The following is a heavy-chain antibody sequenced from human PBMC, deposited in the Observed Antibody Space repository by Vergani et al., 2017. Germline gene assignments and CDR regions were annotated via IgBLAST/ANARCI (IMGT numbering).Heavy chain of an antibody. D-gene: IGHD1-7*01. V-gene: IGHV3-21*01. CDR3: ARELGAWNYDFYFDY. Sequence: VQLVESGGGLVKPGGSLRLSCAASGFTFSSYSMNWVRQAPGKGLEWVSSISSSSSYIYYADSAKGRFTISRDNAKNSLYLQMNSLRAEDTAVYYCARELGAWNYDFYFDYWGQGTLVTVSS. CDR2: ISSSSSYI. J-gene: IGHJ4*02. CDR1: GFTFSSYS.